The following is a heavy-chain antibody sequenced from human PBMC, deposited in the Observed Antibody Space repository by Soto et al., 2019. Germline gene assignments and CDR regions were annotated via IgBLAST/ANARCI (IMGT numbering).Heavy chain of an antibody. CDR1: GFTFSSYA. CDR2: ISYDGSNK. D-gene: IGHD3-3*01. V-gene: IGHV3-30-3*01. J-gene: IGHJ6*02. Sequence: HAGSIRLSCAASGFTFSSYAMHGVRQAPGKGLEWVAVISYDGSNKYYADSVKGRFTISRDNSKNTLYLQMNSLRAEDTAVYYCARDSYDFPPRAQGYGMDVWGQGTTVTVSS. CDR3: ARDSYDFPPRAQGYGMDV.